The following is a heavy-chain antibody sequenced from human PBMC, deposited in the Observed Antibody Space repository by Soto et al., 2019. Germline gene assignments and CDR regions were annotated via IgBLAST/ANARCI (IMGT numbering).Heavy chain of an antibody. V-gene: IGHV3-30*18. CDR3: AKDLGDGYNGFDY. CDR2: ISYDGSNK. J-gene: IGHJ4*02. CDR1: GFTFSSYG. D-gene: IGHD5-12*01. Sequence: GGSLRLSCAASGFTFSSYGMHWVRQAPGKGLEWVAVISYDGSNKYYAGSVKGRFTISRDNSKNTLYLQMNSLRAEDTAVYYCAKDLGDGYNGFDYWGQGTLVTVSS.